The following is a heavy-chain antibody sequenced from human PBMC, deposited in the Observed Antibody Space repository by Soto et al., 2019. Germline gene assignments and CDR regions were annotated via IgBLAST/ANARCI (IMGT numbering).Heavy chain of an antibody. V-gene: IGHV3-23*01. CDR3: AKDVLVEHSSGFYQEHFFGLDV. CDR1: GFIFSRYA. J-gene: IGHJ6*02. Sequence: GGSLRLSCAASGFIFSRYAMSWVRQAPGKGPERVSAIIGSGGGAYYTDSVKGRFTISRDNSKDTVYLQMNSLRVEDTAAYYFAKDVLVEHSSGFYQEHFFGLDVWGQGTTVTVSS. CDR2: IIGSGGGA. D-gene: IGHD3-22*01.